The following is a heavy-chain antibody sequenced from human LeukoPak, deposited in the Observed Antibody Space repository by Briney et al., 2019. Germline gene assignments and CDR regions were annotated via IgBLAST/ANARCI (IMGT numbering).Heavy chain of an antibody. CDR2: IYYSGST. CDR3: ARQSYSSSWGSYYFDY. J-gene: IGHJ4*02. CDR1: GGSMNSYY. V-gene: IGHV4-59*08. Sequence: SETLSLTCTVSGGSMNSYYWSWIRQPPGKGLEWIGYIYYSGSTNYNPSLKSRVTISVDTSKNQFSLKLSSVTAADTAVYCARQSYSSSWGSYYFDYWGQGTLVTVSS. D-gene: IGHD6-13*01.